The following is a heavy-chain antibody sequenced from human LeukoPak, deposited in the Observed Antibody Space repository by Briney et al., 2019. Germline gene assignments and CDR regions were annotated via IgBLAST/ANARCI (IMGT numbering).Heavy chain of an antibody. CDR2: IYYSGSN. V-gene: IGHV4-30-4*01. J-gene: IGHJ4*02. CDR1: GGSISSGDYH. CDR3: ARAVYGSGSYFLDY. Sequence: PSETLSLTCTVSGGSISSGDYHWSWIRQPPGKGWEWIGNIYYSGSNYYNPSLKSRVTISVDTSKNQFSLKLSSVTAADTAVYYCARAVYGSGSYFLDYWGQGTLVTVSS. D-gene: IGHD3-10*01.